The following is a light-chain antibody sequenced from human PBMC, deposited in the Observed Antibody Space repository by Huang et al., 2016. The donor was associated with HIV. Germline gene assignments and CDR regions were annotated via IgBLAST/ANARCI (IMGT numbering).Light chain of an antibody. CDR3: QQYYSFST. CDR2: KTS. CDR1: QSINNW. V-gene: IGKV1-5*03. Sequence: DIQMTKSPSTLSAFVGDRVTITCRASQSINNWLAWYQQKPGRAPKVLIYKTSNLESGVPSRFSGSAAGTEITLTINSLHADDVATYYCQQYYSFSTFGQGTKVEIK. J-gene: IGKJ1*01.